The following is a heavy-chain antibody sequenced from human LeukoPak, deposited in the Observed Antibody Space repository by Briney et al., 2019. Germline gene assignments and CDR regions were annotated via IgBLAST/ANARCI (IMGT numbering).Heavy chain of an antibody. CDR2: INPNSGGT. D-gene: IGHD6-13*01. J-gene: IGHJ1*01. V-gene: IGHV1-2*02. CDR3: ARGGSSSWYLGEGYFQH. CDR1: GYTFTTYG. Sequence: ASVKVSCKASGYTFTTYGINWVRQAPGQGLEWMGWINPNSGGTNYAQKFQGRVTMTRDTSISTAYMELSRLRSDDTAVYYCARGGSSSWYLGEGYFQHWGQGTLVTVSS.